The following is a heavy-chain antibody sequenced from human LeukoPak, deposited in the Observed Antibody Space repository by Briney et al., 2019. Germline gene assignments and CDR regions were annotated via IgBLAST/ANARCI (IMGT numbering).Heavy chain of an antibody. Sequence: PESLSLSSTVPVGSISSSIYYSGCVRQPPGRWLEWLGCIDYSGSTNYNPSIKSRVTISVDTSKNQFSLKLSSVTAADTDVYYCARNPTAAAGLFDNWGQGTLVTVSS. J-gene: IGHJ4*02. V-gene: IGHV4-39*01. CDR2: IDYSGST. CDR3: ARNPTAAAGLFDN. CDR1: VGSISSSIYY. D-gene: IGHD6-13*01.